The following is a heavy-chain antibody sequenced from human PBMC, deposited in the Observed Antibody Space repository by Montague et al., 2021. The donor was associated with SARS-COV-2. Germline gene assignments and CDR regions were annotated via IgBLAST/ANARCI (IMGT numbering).Heavy chain of an antibody. D-gene: IGHD2/OR15-2a*01. CDR3: ARDLSYYGMDV. V-gene: IGHV3-30-3*01. J-gene: IGHJ6*02. CDR1: GVPFSSYA. Sequence: WADSGVPFSSYAMHWVRQAPGKGLEWVAVISYDGSNKYYADSVKGRFTISRDNSKNTLYLQMNSLRAEDTAVYYCARDLSYYGMDVWGQGTTVTVSS. CDR2: ISYDGSNK.